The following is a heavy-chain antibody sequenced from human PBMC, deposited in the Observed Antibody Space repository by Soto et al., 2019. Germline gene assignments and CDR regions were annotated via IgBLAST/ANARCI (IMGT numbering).Heavy chain of an antibody. V-gene: IGHV4-4*07. D-gene: IGHD2-8*02. CDR2: FSLSGTT. CDR1: GASNVGSSY. J-gene: IGHJ4*02. CDR3: ARGMTPPGAPAWYYFDS. Sequence: SETLSHTCSVSGASNVGSSYWSWIRQPAGKGLEWIGRFSLSGTTNYSPSLRSRVTMSADVSKNQFSLRLTSVTAADTALYYCARGMTPPGAPAWYYFDSWGQGTLVTVSS.